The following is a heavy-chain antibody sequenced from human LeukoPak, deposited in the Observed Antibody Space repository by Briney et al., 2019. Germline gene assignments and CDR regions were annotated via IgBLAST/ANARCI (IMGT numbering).Heavy chain of an antibody. CDR3: ARGRGAARFVTIEFDY. Sequence: SETLSLTCAVYGGSFSGYHWSWIRQPPGKGLEWIGEINHRGSTNYNPSLKSRVTMSVDTSKNQFSLKLSSVTAADTPVYYCARGRGAARFVTIEFDYWGQGALVTVSS. CDR2: INHRGST. V-gene: IGHV4-34*01. J-gene: IGHJ4*02. D-gene: IGHD6-6*01. CDR1: GGSFSGYH.